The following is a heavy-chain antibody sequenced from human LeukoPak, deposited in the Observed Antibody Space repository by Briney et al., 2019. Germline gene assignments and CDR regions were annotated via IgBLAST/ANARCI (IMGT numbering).Heavy chain of an antibody. CDR2: ISYDGSNK. CDR1: GFTFSSYA. CDR3: AREGIPEVPKGYY. Sequence: GGSLRLSCAASGFTFSSYAMHWVRQAPGKGLEWVAVISYDGSNKYYADSVKGRFTVSRDNSKNTVYLQMYSLRAEDTAVYYCAREGIPEVPKGYYWGQGTLVTVSS. J-gene: IGHJ4*02. D-gene: IGHD2-2*01. V-gene: IGHV3-30-3*01.